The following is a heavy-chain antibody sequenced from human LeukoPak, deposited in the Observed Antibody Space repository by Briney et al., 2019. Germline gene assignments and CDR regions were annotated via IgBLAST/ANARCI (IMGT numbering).Heavy chain of an antibody. D-gene: IGHD3-22*01. J-gene: IGHJ4*02. CDR2: IYTSGST. CDR3: ARYYYDSSGYLDY. CDR1: GGSITSGSYS. V-gene: IGHV4-61*02. Sequence: SETLSLTCTVSGGSITSGSYSWSWIRQPAGKGLEWIGRIYTSGSTNYNPSLKSRVTISVDTSKNQFSLKLSSVTAADTAVYYCARYYYDSSGYLDYWGQGTLVTVSS.